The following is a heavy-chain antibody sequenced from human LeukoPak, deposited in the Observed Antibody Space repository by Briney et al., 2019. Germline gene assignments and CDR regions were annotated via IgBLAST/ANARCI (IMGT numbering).Heavy chain of an antibody. Sequence: GASVEVSCKASRYTFTGYYIHWVRQAPGQGPEWMGWINPDNGGTNYAQKFQGRVTMTRDTSINTAYMEVSRLKSDDTAVYYCARESPDIVVVVTAALRRSWFDPWGQGTLVTVSS. CDR3: ARESPDIVVVVTAALRRSWFDP. J-gene: IGHJ5*02. D-gene: IGHD2-15*01. CDR1: RYTFTGYY. CDR2: INPDNGGT. V-gene: IGHV1-2*02.